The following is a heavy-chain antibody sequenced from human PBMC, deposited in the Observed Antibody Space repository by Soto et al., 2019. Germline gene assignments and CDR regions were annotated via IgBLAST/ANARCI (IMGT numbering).Heavy chain of an antibody. V-gene: IGHV1-46*01. CDR2: VNPSGCTS. CDR1: GYLFTNYY. CDR3: ARDLHGAFTTMVY. J-gene: IGHJ4*02. Sequence: ASVKVSCKASGYLFTNYYIHWVRQAPGQGLEGMGIVNPSGCTSTLAQKFQGRLTMTSDTSTSTVYMDLGSLTSEDTAVYYCARDLHGAFTTMVYWGQGTLVSVSS. D-gene: IGHD5-18*01.